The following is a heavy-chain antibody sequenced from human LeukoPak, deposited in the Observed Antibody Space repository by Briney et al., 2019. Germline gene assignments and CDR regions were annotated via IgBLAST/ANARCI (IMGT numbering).Heavy chain of an antibody. CDR2: INPNSGGT. Sequence: ASVKVSCKASGGTFSSYAISWVRQAPGQGLEWMGWINPNSGGTNYAQKFQGRVTMTRDTSISTAYMELSRLRSDDTAVYYCARPKASYSPELYYYYYMDVWGKGTTVTVSS. V-gene: IGHV1-2*02. J-gene: IGHJ6*03. CDR3: ARPKASYSPELYYYYYMDV. D-gene: IGHD6-13*01. CDR1: GGTFSSYA.